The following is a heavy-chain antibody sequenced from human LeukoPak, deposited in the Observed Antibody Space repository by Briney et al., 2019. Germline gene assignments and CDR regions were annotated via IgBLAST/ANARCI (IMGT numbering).Heavy chain of an antibody. CDR3: ARGLLGYCSSTSCYTTNKHYYHYYGMDV. V-gene: IGHV3-30-3*01. CDR1: GFTFRSYA. D-gene: IGHD2-2*02. CDR2: ISYDGSNK. J-gene: IGHJ6*02. Sequence: GGSLRLSCAASGFTFRSYAMHWVRQAPGKGLEWVAVISYDGSNKYYADSVKGRFTISRDNSKNTLYLQMNSLRAEDTAVYYCARGLLGYCSSTSCYTTNKHYYHYYGMDVWGQGTTVTVSS.